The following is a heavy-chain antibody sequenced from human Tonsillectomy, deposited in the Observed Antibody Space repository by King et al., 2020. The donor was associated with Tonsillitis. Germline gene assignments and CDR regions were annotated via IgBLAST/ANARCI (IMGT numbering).Heavy chain of an antibody. CDR2: IRSKANNYAT. J-gene: IGHJ4*02. V-gene: IGHV3-73*02. D-gene: IGHD4-11*01. CDR1: GYTFSGSA. Sequence: VQLVESGGGLVQPGGSLKLPCTASGYTFSGSAIHWVRQASGRGLEGVGRIRSKANNYATEYAASVEGRFTISRDDSNNMAYLQMNSLKTEDTAVYYCTSLGDDTVTTFNYWGQGTLVTVSS. CDR3: TSLGDDTVTTFNY.